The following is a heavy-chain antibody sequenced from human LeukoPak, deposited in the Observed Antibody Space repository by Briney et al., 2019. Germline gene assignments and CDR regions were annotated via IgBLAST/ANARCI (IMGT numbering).Heavy chain of an antibody. CDR2: INHSGST. Sequence: SETLSLTCAVYGGSFSGYYWSWIRQPPGKGLEWIGEINHSGSTNYNPSLKSRVTISVDTSKNQFSLKLSSVTAADTAVYYCARAGYSSGWAYYYYYMDVWGKGTTVTVSS. D-gene: IGHD6-19*01. CDR3: ARAGYSSGWAYYYYYMDV. V-gene: IGHV4-34*01. CDR1: GGSFSGYY. J-gene: IGHJ6*03.